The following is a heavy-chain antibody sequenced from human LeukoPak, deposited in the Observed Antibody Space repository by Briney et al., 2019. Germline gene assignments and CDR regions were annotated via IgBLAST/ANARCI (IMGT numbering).Heavy chain of an antibody. D-gene: IGHD6-19*01. CDR2: IYPGDSDT. CDR1: GYSFTSYW. J-gene: IGHJ1*01. V-gene: IGHV5-51*01. CDR3: ARTLGVAGTPAEYFQH. Sequence: GESLKISCKGSGYSFTSYWIGWVRQMPGKGLEWMGIIYPGDSDTRYSPSFQGQVTISADKSISTAYLQWSSLKASDTAMYYCARTLGVAGTPAEYFQHWGQGTLVTVSS.